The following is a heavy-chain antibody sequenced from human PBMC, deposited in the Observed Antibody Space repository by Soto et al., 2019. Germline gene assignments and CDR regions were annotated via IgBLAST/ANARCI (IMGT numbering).Heavy chain of an antibody. V-gene: IGHV1-18*03. D-gene: IGHD6-19*01. CDR1: GYTFTSYG. CDR2: ISAYNGNT. Sequence: ASVKVSCKASGYTFTSYGISWVRQAPGQGPEWMGWISAYNGNTNYAQKLQGRVTMTTDTSTSTAYMELRSLRSDDMAVYYCAREVIAVAGKNWFDPWGQGTLVTVSS. J-gene: IGHJ5*02. CDR3: AREVIAVAGKNWFDP.